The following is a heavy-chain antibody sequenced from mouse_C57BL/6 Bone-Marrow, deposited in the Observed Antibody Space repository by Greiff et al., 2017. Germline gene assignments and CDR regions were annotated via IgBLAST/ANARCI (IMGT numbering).Heavy chain of an antibody. CDR2: IYPRSGNT. D-gene: IGHD1-1*01. V-gene: IGHV1-81*01. J-gene: IGHJ3*01. CDR1: GYTFTSYG. Sequence: VQLQQSGAELARPGASVKLSCKASGYTFTSYGISWVKQRTGQGLEWIGEIYPRSGNTYYNEKFKGKATLTADKSYSTAYMELRSLTSEDSAVYFCARFPIYYYGSAWFAYWGQGTLVTVSA. CDR3: ARFPIYYYGSAWFAY.